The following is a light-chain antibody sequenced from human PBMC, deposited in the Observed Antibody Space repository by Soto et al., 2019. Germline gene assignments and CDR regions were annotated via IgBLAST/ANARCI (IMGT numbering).Light chain of an antibody. CDR2: GAS. V-gene: IGKV3-15*01. Sequence: EIVMTQSPATLSVSPGERATLSCRASQSVSSNLAWYQQKPGQAPRLLIYGASTRATGIPARFSGSGSGTEFTLTISGLQPEDFATYYCLQHNNYPWTFGQGTKVDIK. J-gene: IGKJ1*01. CDR3: LQHNNYPWT. CDR1: QSVSSN.